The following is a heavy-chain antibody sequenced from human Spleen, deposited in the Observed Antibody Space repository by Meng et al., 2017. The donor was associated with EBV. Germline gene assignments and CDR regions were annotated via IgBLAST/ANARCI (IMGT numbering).Heavy chain of an antibody. CDR3: AIGVTLVRGY. D-gene: IGHD3-10*01. V-gene: IGHV4-34*01. CDR2: INHSGST. CDR1: DGSLSAFY. J-gene: IGHJ4*02. Sequence: QVQIQQWGAGLLKPSESLCLTCAGYDGSLSAFYWNWFRQSPGKGLEWIGEINHSGSTNYNPSLKSRVTMSVDTSKNQFSLKLSSLTAADTAMYYCAIGVTLVRGYWGQGTLVTVSS.